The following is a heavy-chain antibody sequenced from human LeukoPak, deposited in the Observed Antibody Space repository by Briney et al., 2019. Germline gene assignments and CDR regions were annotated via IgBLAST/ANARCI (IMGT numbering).Heavy chain of an antibody. V-gene: IGHV3-66*01. D-gene: IGHD4-17*01. J-gene: IGHJ4*02. CDR2: IYSGGST. Sequence: GGSLRLSCAASGFTVSSNYMSWVRQAPGKGLEGVSVIYSGGSTYYADSVKGRFTISRDNSKNTLYLQMNSLRAEDTAVYYCARDRSDYGDYGLSYWGQGTLVTVSS. CDR1: GFTVSSNY. CDR3: ARDRSDYGDYGLSY.